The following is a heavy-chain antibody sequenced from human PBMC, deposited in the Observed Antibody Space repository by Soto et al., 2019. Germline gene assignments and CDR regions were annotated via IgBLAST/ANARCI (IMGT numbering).Heavy chain of an antibody. D-gene: IGHD2-15*01. J-gene: IGHJ4*02. CDR1: GGTFSSYA. CDR3: ARNPGYCSGGSCFTNFDY. CDR2: IIPIFGTA. V-gene: IGHV1-69*13. Sequence: SVKLSCKASGGTFSSYASSWVRQAPGQGLEWMGGIIPIFGTANYAQKFQGRVTITADESTSTAYMELSSLRSEDTAVYYCARNPGYCSGGSCFTNFDYWGQGTLVTVSS.